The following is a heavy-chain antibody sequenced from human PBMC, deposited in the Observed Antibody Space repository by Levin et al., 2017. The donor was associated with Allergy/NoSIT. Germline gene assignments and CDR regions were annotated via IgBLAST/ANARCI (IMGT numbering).Heavy chain of an antibody. CDR2: ISGDNGNT. J-gene: IGHJ4*02. CDR3: ARDGQNVAYYLQYFFDY. Sequence: GGSLRLSCKASGYAFTSYGISWVRQAPGQGLEWMGWISGDNGNTNYAQKFQGRVTMTADTSTSTAYMEMRSLRSDDTAIYYCARDGQNVAYYLQYFFDYWGQGTLVTVSS. V-gene: IGHV1-18*01. CDR1: GYAFTSYG. D-gene: IGHD2/OR15-2a*01.